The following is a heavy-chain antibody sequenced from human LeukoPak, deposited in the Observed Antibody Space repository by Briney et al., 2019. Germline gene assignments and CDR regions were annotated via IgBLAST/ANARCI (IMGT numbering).Heavy chain of an antibody. D-gene: IGHD3/OR15-3a*01. CDR3: ARHKDWTFDY. CDR1: EFTFSNYW. Sequence: PGGSLRLSCEVSEFTFSNYWMSWVRQAPGKGPEWVANIKQDGSEKYYVDSVKGRFTISRDNAKNSLFLQMDSLRADDTAVYYCARHKDWTFDYWGQGTLVTVSS. J-gene: IGHJ4*02. V-gene: IGHV3-7*05. CDR2: IKQDGSEK.